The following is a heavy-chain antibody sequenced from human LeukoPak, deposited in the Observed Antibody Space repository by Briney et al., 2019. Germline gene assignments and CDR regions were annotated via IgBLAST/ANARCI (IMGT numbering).Heavy chain of an antibody. J-gene: IGHJ3*01. Sequence: GGSLRLSCTASGFIFSTCAMSWVRQAPGKGLEWVSAISGSGGTTYYADSVKGRFTISRDNSRNTLFLQMNSLRAEDTAVYYCAKDRSSSSWFDGYDFWGQGTMVTVSS. CDR1: GFIFSTCA. CDR3: AKDRSSSSWFDGYDF. CDR2: ISGSGGTT. V-gene: IGHV3-23*01. D-gene: IGHD6-13*01.